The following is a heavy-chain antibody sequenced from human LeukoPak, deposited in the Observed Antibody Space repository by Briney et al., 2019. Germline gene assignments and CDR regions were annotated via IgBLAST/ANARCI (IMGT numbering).Heavy chain of an antibody. D-gene: IGHD3-16*01. CDR1: GYSISSGYY. CDR3: ARGGRSIRIDSEAPFDY. Sequence: SETLSLTCTVSGYSISSGYYWGWIRQPPGKWLEWIGSIYHSGSTYYNPSLKSRVTISVDASKNQFSLKLSSVTAADTAVYYCARGGRSIRIDSEAPFDYWGQGTLVTVSS. V-gene: IGHV4-38-2*02. CDR2: IYHSGST. J-gene: IGHJ4*02.